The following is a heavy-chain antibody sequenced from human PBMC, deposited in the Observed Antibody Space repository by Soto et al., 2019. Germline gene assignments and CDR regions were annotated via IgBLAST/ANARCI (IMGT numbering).Heavy chain of an antibody. Sequence: GGSLRLSCAASGFTVSSNYMSWVRQAPGKGLEWVSSVSSSSSYIYYADSAKGRFTISRDNARNSVFLHMNSLRAEDTAVYYCARDYGTVVTIEAFDLWGQGTMVTVSS. J-gene: IGHJ3*01. CDR2: VSSSSSYI. CDR3: ARDYGTVVTIEAFDL. V-gene: IGHV3-21*01. D-gene: IGHD5-12*01. CDR1: GFTVSSNY.